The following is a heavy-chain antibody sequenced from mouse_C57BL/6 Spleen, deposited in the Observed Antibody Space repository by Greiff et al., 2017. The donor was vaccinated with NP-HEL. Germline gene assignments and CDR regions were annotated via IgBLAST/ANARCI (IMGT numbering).Heavy chain of an antibody. V-gene: IGHV1-22*01. CDR1: GYTFTDYN. Sequence: EVMLVESGPELVKPGASVKMSCKASGYTFTDYNMHWVKQSHGKSLEWIGYINPNNGGTSYNQKFKGKATLTVNKSSSTAYMELRSLTSEDSAVYYCARSGYYDYGWFAYWGQGTLVTVSA. J-gene: IGHJ3*01. CDR2: INPNNGGT. CDR3: ARSGYYDYGWFAY. D-gene: IGHD2-4*01.